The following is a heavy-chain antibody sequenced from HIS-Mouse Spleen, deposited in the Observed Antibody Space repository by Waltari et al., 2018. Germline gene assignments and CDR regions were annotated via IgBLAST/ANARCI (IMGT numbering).Heavy chain of an antibody. CDR1: GFSLSTSGMC. CDR3: ARIAEGYSSGWYAFDY. Sequence: QVTLRESGPALVKPTQTLTLTCTFSGFSLSTSGMCVSWIRQPPGKALEWLARIDWDDDKYYSTSLKTRLTISKDTSKNQVVLTMTNMDPVDTATYYCARIAEGYSSGWYAFDYWGQATLVTVSS. D-gene: IGHD6-19*01. V-gene: IGHV2-70*15. CDR2: IDWDDDK. J-gene: IGHJ4*02.